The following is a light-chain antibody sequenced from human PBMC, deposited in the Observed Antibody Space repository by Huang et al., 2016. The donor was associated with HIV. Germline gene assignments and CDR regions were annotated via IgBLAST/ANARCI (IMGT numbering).Light chain of an antibody. Sequence: EIVLTQSPGTLSLSPGERATLSCRASQSVSNNYLAWYQQKPGQAPRLLLYGASSRATGIPDRFSGSGSGTDFTLTISRLEPEDFAVFYCQQYGSSPKTFGQGTKVEI. V-gene: IGKV3-20*01. CDR2: GAS. CDR3: QQYGSSPKT. J-gene: IGKJ1*01. CDR1: QSVSNNY.